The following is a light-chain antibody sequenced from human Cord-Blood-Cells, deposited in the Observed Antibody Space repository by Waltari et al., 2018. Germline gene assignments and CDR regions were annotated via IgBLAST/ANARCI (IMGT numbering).Light chain of an antibody. Sequence: DIQVTQSPSSLSVSVGDRVTITCRASQSISSYLNWYQQKPGKAPKLLIYAASSLQSGVPSRFSGSGSGTDFTLTISSLQPEDFATYYCQQSYSTPYTFGQGTKLEIK. CDR2: AAS. CDR1: QSISSY. V-gene: IGKV1-39*01. J-gene: IGKJ2*01. CDR3: QQSYSTPYT.